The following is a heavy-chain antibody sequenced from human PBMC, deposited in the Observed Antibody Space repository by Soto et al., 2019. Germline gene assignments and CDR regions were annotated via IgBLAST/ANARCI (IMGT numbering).Heavy chain of an antibody. Sequence: GASVKVSCKASGGTFSSYAISWVRQAPGQGLEWMGGIIPIFGTANYAQKFQGRVTITADESTSTAYMELSSLRSEDTAVYYCAGAVENEGGYYFDYWGQGTPVTVSS. D-gene: IGHD6-19*01. CDR3: AGAVENEGGYYFDY. CDR2: IIPIFGTA. CDR1: GGTFSSYA. V-gene: IGHV1-69*13. J-gene: IGHJ4*02.